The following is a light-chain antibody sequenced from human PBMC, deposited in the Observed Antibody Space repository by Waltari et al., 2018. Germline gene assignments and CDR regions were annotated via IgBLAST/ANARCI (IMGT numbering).Light chain of an antibody. J-gene: IGKJ1*01. CDR3: QQYHNWPPWT. V-gene: IGKV3-15*01. CDR1: QSVTSN. Sequence: EIVMTQSPATLPVSPGERATLSCRTSQSVTSNLAWYQQKPGQAPRLLIKGASTRAPGSPARFSGSGSGTEFTLSINSLQSEDFAIYYCQQYHNWPPWTFGQGTKVEIK. CDR2: GAS.